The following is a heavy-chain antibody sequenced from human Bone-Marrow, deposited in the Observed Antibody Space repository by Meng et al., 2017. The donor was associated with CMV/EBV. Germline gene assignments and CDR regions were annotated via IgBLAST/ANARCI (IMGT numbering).Heavy chain of an antibody. Sequence: GGSLRLSCAASGFAFSSYWMSWVRQAPGKGLEWVANIKQDGSEKYYVDSVKGRFTISRDNAKNSLYLQMNSLRAEDTAVYYCARDPRGRSSSWYIKWGQGTLVTVSS. CDR2: IKQDGSEK. CDR3: ARDPRGRSSSWYIK. D-gene: IGHD6-13*01. J-gene: IGHJ1*01. CDR1: GFAFSSYW. V-gene: IGHV3-7*01.